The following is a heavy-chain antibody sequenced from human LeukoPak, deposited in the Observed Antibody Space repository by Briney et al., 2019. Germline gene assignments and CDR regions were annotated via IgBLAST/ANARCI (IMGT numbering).Heavy chain of an antibody. Sequence: ASETLSLTCAVYGGSFSDFYWSWIRQPTGKGLEWIGEISRNGGTNYNPSLQSRVTISIDTSKNQFSLKLTSVTPADTAVYYCARIFRLRGSIAPGSSGPFDYWGQGTLVTVSS. J-gene: IGHJ4*02. D-gene: IGHD4-17*01. CDR2: ISRNGGT. V-gene: IGHV4-34*01. CDR1: GGSFSDFY. CDR3: ARIFRLRGSIAPGSSGPFDY.